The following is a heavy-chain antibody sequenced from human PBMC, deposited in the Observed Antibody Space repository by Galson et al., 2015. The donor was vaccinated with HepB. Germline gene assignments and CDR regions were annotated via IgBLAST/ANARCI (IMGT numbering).Heavy chain of an antibody. Sequence: SLRLSCAASGFTFSTSWMSWVRQAPGKGLEWVARIKGDGSEKNYADSVKGRFTISRDNAKNSLFLQMDSLRVDDTAVYYCASVRYSAGLDVWGQGTTVTVSS. CDR3: ASVRYSAGLDV. D-gene: IGHD3-9*01. J-gene: IGHJ6*02. CDR2: IKGDGSEK. CDR1: GFTFSTSW. V-gene: IGHV3-7*01.